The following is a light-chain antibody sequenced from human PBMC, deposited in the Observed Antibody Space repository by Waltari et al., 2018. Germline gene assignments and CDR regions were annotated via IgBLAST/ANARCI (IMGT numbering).Light chain of an antibody. CDR3: QQRGNWPPLT. J-gene: IGKJ5*01. Sequence: EIVLTQSPATLSLSPGDTAVLSCRASQTVYVYMAWYQQGPGRAPRLLIYDATRRAAGIPVRFTGSGSGTDFTLTIHNLEPEDFAVYYCQQRGNWPPLTFGQGTRVAMK. CDR1: QTVYVY. V-gene: IGKV3-11*01. CDR2: DAT.